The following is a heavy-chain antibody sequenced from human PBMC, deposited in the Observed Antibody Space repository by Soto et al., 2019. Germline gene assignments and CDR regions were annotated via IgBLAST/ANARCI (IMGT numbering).Heavy chain of an antibody. CDR1: GGSISSYY. V-gene: IGHV4-59*01. J-gene: IGHJ6*02. CDR3: ARTTVYYYDSSGYLDGMDV. CDR2: IYYSGST. D-gene: IGHD3-22*01. Sequence: SETLSLTCTASGGSISSYYWSWIRQPPGKGLEWIGYIYYSGSTNYNPSLKSRVTISVDTSKNQFSLKLSSVTAADTAVYYCARTTVYYYDSSGYLDGMDVWGQGTTVTVSS.